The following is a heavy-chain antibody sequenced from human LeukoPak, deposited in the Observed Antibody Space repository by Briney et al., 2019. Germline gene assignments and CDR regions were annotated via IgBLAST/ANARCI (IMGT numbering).Heavy chain of an antibody. D-gene: IGHD6-19*01. Sequence: PGGSLRLSCAASGFTFSSYAMSWVRQAPGKGLEWVSTITGGGHSTYYGDSVRGRFIISRDNSKNTLYLQMNSLRAADTAVYYCAKDLISSGWYDFDNWGQGTLVSVSS. CDR2: ITGGGHST. V-gene: IGHV3-23*01. CDR1: GFTFSSYA. J-gene: IGHJ4*02. CDR3: AKDLISSGWYDFDN.